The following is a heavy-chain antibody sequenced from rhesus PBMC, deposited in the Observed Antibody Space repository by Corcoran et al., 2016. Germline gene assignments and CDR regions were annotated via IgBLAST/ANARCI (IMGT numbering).Heavy chain of an antibody. CDR3: ARWGRQLEPDY. CDR2: IYGGSGST. CDR1: EFTFSSYG. J-gene: IGHJ4*01. V-gene: IGHV4-127*01. D-gene: IGHD6-25*01. Sequence: VQLVETGGGLVQPGGSLKLSWAATEFTFSSYGLSWVRPPPGKGLVLIGYIYGGSGSTSYTPSLQSRVPISTATSKNPFSLKLSSVTAADTAVYYCARWGRQLEPDYWGQGVLVTVSS.